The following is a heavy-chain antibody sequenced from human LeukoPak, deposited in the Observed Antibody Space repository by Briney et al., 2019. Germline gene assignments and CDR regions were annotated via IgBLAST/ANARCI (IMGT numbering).Heavy chain of an antibody. CDR2: INTYNDNT. Sequence: SASVKVSCKASGHTFSGYYMHWVRQAPGQGLEWMGWINTYNDNTKYAQKFQDRITVTADTSTSTVYMDLSSLRSDDTAVYYCAREYCLSGKCWDPDYWGQGTLVTVSS. V-gene: IGHV1/OR15-2*03. CDR3: AREYCLSGKCWDPDY. D-gene: IGHD2-15*01. J-gene: IGHJ4*02. CDR1: GHTFSGYY.